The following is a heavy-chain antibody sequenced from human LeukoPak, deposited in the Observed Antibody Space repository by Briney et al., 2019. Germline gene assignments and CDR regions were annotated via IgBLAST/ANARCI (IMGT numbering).Heavy chain of an antibody. V-gene: IGHV5-51*01. J-gene: IGHJ4*02. D-gene: IGHD2-8*01. CDR1: GYSFTSYW. CDR3: ARRYCSNGVCSYFEY. Sequence: TGESLKISCKGSGYSFTSYWIDWVRQMPGKGLEWMGIIYPGDSDTRYSPSFQGQVTISVDKSISTAYLQWSSLKASDTAMYYCARRYCSNGVCSYFEYWGQGTLVTVSS. CDR2: IYPGDSDT.